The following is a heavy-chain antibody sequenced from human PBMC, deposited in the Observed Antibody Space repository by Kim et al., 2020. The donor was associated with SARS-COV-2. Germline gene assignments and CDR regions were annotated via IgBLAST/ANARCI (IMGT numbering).Heavy chain of an antibody. CDR3: ARDAELTGTGGWFDP. CDR2: IWYDGSNK. V-gene: IGHV3-33*01. D-gene: IGHD1-7*01. J-gene: IGHJ5*02. Sequence: GGSLRLSCAASGFTFSSYGMHWVRQAPGKGLEWVAVIWYDGSNKYYADSVKGRFTISRDNSKNTLYLQMNSLRAEDTAVYYCARDAELTGTGGWFDPWGQGTLVTVSS. CDR1: GFTFSSYG.